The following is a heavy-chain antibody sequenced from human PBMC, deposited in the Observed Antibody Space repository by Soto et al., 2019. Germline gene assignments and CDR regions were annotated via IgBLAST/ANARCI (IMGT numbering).Heavy chain of an antibody. V-gene: IGHV3-7*01. CDR3: ARLHSPPGHSSTAFRAFDI. D-gene: IGHD2-2*01. Sequence: GGSLRLSCAASGVTFNNYWLTWVRQAPGKGLVWVASVKQDGSENFYLDSVKGRFTISRDNAKNSLFLQMNSLRAEDTAVYYCARLHSPPGHSSTAFRAFDIWGQGILVTVSS. CDR2: VKQDGSEN. J-gene: IGHJ3*02. CDR1: GVTFNNYW.